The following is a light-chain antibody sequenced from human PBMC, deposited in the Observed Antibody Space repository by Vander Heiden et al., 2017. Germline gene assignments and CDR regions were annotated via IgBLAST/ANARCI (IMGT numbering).Light chain of an antibody. Sequence: DILMTQSPSTLSASVGDSATITCPASQSVNICLAGYLQKPAKAAKVLINKASSLESGVPSRIRGSGSGTEFTLTISSLQPDDFATYYCQQYKSYPYTFGQGTKLEIK. CDR1: QSVNIC. CDR2: KAS. CDR3: QQYKSYPYT. V-gene: IGKV1-5*03. J-gene: IGKJ2*01.